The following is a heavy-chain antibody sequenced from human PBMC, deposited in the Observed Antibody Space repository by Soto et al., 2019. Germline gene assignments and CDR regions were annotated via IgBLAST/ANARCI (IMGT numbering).Heavy chain of an antibody. CDR3: AKNYYAFCNDYYTTGIDV. Sequence: GASVKVSCKASGYTFTSYAMHWVRQAPGQRLEWMGWINAGNGNTKYSQKFQGRVTITRDTSASTAYMELSSLRSEDTAVDYCAKNYYAFCNDYYTTGIDVWAQGTTLPVSS. CDR1: GYTFTSYA. J-gene: IGHJ6*02. V-gene: IGHV1-3*01. CDR2: INAGNGNT. D-gene: IGHD3-3*01.